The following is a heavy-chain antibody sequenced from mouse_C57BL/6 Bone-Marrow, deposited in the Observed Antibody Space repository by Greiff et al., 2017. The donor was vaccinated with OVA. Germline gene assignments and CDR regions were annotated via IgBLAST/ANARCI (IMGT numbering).Heavy chain of an antibody. D-gene: IGHD1-2*01. Sequence: EVQRVESGGGLVKPGGSLKLSCAASGFTFSSYAMSWVRQTPEKRLEWVATISDGGSYTYYPDNVKGRFTISRDNAKNNLYLQMSHLKSEDTAMYYCARGGILRRYFDVWGTGTTVTVSS. CDR1: GFTFSSYA. CDR3: ARGGILRRYFDV. J-gene: IGHJ1*03. V-gene: IGHV5-4*01. CDR2: ISDGGSYT.